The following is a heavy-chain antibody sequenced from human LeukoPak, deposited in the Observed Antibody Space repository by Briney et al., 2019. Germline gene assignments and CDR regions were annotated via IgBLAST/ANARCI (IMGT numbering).Heavy chain of an antibody. CDR3: ARAGVVVAATGYYFDY. Sequence: GASLRLSCAASGFTFSSYAMSWVRQPPGKGLEWVAVISYDGSNKYYADSVKGRFTISRDNSKNTLYLQMNSLRAEDTAVYYCARAGVVVAATGYYFDYWGQGTLVTVSS. CDR1: GFTFSSYA. V-gene: IGHV3-30-3*01. CDR2: ISYDGSNK. D-gene: IGHD2-15*01. J-gene: IGHJ4*02.